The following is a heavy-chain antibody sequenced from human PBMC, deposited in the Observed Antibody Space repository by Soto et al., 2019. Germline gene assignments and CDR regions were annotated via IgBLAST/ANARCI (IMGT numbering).Heavy chain of an antibody. CDR3: ATQPYDSTGYYYGA. V-gene: IGHV4-39*01. J-gene: IGHJ5*02. CDR2: MYSGGNT. D-gene: IGHD3-22*01. Sequence: QLQLQESGPGLVKPSETLSLTCTVSGGSFSSSTYYWGWIRQPPGKGLEWIGSMYSGGNTYYNPSLKSRVTVSVDTSKNHCSLKLTSVTAADTAMYYCATQPYDSTGYYYGAWGQGTLVTVSS. CDR1: GGSFSSSTYY.